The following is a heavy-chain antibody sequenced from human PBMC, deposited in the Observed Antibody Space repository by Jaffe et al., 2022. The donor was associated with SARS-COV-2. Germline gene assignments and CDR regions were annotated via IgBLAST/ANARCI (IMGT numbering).Heavy chain of an antibody. Sequence: QVQLVQSGAEVKKPGASVKVSCKASGYTFTSYYMHWVRQAPGQGLEWMGIINPSGGSTSYAQKFQGRVTMTRDTSTSTVYMELSSLRSEDTAVYYCAAGGDGYNAHDAFDIWGQGTMVTVSS. J-gene: IGHJ3*02. CDR1: GYTFTSYY. V-gene: IGHV1-46*01. D-gene: IGHD5-12*01. CDR3: AAGGDGYNAHDAFDI. CDR2: INPSGGST.